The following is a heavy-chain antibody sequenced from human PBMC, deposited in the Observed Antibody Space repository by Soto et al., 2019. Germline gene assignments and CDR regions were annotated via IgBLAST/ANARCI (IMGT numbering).Heavy chain of an antibody. CDR2: ISGSGGTT. CDR3: AIRSPFIVIPTADGDGMDV. CDR1: GFNFSRFS. D-gene: IGHD2-21*01. J-gene: IGHJ6*02. V-gene: IGHV3-23*01. Sequence: EVQLLESGGGLIQPGGSLRLSCAGSGFNFSRFSVSWVRQTPEKGLEWVAVISGSGGTTYYAASVKGRFTISRDNSRNTVYLQMNRLIVDDTAVYYCAIRSPFIVIPTADGDGMDVWGQGTKVTVSS.